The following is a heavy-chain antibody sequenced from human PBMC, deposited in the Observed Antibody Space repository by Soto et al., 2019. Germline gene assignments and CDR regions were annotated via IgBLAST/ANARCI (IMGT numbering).Heavy chain of an antibody. CDR3: ANGGHDYGDSNAFDI. D-gene: IGHD4-17*01. J-gene: IGHJ3*02. CDR2: ISGSGGST. Sequence: GGSLRLSCAASGFTFSSYAMSWVRQAPGRGLEWVSAISGSGGSTYYADSVKGRFTISRDNSKNTLYLQMNSLRAEDTAVYYCANGGHDYGDSNAFDIWGQGTMVTVSS. CDR1: GFTFSSYA. V-gene: IGHV3-23*01.